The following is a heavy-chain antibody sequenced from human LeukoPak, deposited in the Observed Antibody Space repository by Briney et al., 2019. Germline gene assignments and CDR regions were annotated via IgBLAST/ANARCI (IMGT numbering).Heavy chain of an antibody. CDR2: MYYSGST. CDR1: GGSISSYY. V-gene: IGHV4-59*08. D-gene: IGHD3-22*01. Sequence: SETLSLTCTVSGGSISSYYWSWIRQPPGKGLVWIGSMYYSGSTNYKPSLKSRVTISVDTSKNQFSLKLSSVTAADTAVYYCARHAYYYDRSGSYEAFDIWGQGTMVTVSS. CDR3: ARHAYYYDRSGSYEAFDI. J-gene: IGHJ3*02.